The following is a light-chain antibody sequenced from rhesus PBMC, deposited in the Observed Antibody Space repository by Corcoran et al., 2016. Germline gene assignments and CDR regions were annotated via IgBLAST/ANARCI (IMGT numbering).Light chain of an antibody. CDR2: NKN. J-gene: IGLJ6*01. Sequence: QAVVTQAPSMIVSPGGTVNLTSGPYSGGVHRENYPNWFQQKPGQVPRALMYNKNDRHTWTPAPFSGSLVGGKAVLTLSAAQPEEEGDYYCLLYVRGAHVFGRGTKLSVL. CDR3: LLYVRGAHV. CDR1: SGGVHRENY. V-gene: IGLV7-76*01.